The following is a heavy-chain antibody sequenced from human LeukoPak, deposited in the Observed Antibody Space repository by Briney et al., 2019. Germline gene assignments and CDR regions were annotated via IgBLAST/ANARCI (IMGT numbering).Heavy chain of an antibody. Sequence: GGSLRLSCEASGFTVSSNYMSWVRQAPGKGLEWVSVIYSGGSTYYADSVKGRFTISRDNSKSTLYLQMNSLRAEDTAVYYCASLAGDLYYFDYWGQGTLVTVSS. CDR3: ASLAGDLYYFDY. D-gene: IGHD7-27*01. J-gene: IGHJ4*02. CDR1: GFTVSSNY. V-gene: IGHV3-53*01. CDR2: IYSGGST.